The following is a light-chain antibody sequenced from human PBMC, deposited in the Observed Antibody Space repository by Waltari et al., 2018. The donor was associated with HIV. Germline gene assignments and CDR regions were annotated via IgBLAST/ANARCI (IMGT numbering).Light chain of an antibody. CDR2: NSN. CDR1: SSNIGSNT. Sequence: QSVLTPPPSASGTPGQRVTISCSGSSSNIGSNTVHWYQQFPRTAPKLLIYNSNQRPSGVPDRFSGSKSGTSASLAISGLQSEDEADYYCATWDDSLNGRVFGGGTKLTVL. V-gene: IGLV1-44*01. CDR3: ATWDDSLNGRV. J-gene: IGLJ3*02.